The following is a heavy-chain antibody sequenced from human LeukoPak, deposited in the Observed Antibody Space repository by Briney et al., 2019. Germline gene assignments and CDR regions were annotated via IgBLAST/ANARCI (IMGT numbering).Heavy chain of an antibody. CDR2: ISRSGSSI. V-gene: IGHV3-48*03. D-gene: IGHD6-19*01. CDR3: ARRVIAVGLDY. J-gene: IGHJ4*02. CDR1: GFTFSNYE. Sequence: GGSLRLSCAASGFTFSNYEMNWVRQAPGKGLEWVSYISRSGSSIDYADSVKGRFTISRDNAKNSLYLQMNSLRAEDTAVYYCARRVIAVGLDYWGQGTLVTVSS.